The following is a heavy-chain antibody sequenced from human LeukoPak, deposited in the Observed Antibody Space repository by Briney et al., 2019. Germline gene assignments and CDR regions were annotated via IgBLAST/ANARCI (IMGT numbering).Heavy chain of an antibody. CDR2: ISYNAFNE. V-gene: IGHV3-30*18. J-gene: IGHJ6*02. Sequence: GRSLRLACAAAGFTFTKFGMHSVRQSPGKGLEWVAAISYNAFNEDYGRSVRGRFTISRDNSKTTVDLQMNSLRPEDTAVYFCVKGRWADNHYYYGLDVWGQGTSVIVAS. CDR1: GFTFTKFG. CDR3: VKGRWADNHYYYGLDV. D-gene: IGHD1-1*01.